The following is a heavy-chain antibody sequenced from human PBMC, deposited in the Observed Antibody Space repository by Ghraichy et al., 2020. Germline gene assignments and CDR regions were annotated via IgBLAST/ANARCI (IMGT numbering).Heavy chain of an antibody. V-gene: IGHV3-53*01. CDR3: ASAGSG. CDR1: GFTVSSKS. J-gene: IGHJ4*02. Sequence: GESLNISCAASGFTVSSKSMTWVRQAPGKGLEWVSIIYSGGTTYYAASVKGRFTISSDDSKNTVFLQMNRLRAEDTARYFCASAGSGGGQGTLVTVS. CDR2: IYSGGTT. D-gene: IGHD6-19*01.